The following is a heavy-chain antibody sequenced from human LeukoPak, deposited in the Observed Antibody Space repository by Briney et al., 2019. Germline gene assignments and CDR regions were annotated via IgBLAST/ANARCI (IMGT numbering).Heavy chain of an antibody. CDR1: GSSFTRNW. CDR3: ARESRDGYNSPFWGY. J-gene: IGHJ4*02. Sequence: GEPLQISCQGSGSSFTRNWIGWVRQMPGKGLEWMGIIYPGDSDTRYSPSFQGQVTISADKSINTAYLQWSSLKASDTAMYYCARESRDGYNSPFWGYWGQGTLVTVSS. D-gene: IGHD5-24*01. V-gene: IGHV5-51*01. CDR2: IYPGDSDT.